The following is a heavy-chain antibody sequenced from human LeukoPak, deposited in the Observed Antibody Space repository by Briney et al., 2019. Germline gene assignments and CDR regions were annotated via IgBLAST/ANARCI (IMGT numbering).Heavy chain of an antibody. D-gene: IGHD3-3*01. CDR3: AKPRGNGWDAFDI. CDR2: ISGSGGST. J-gene: IGHJ3*02. CDR1: GFTFSNYA. Sequence: GGSLRLSCAASGFTFSNYAMSWVRQAPGKGLEWVSAISGSGGSTYSADSVEGRFTISRDNSKNTVYLQMNSLRAEDTAVYYCAKPRGNGWDAFDIWGQGTMVTVSS. V-gene: IGHV3-23*01.